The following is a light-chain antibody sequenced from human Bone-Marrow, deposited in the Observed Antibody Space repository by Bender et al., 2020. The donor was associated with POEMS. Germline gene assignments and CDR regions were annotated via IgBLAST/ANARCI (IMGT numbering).Light chain of an antibody. Sequence: QSALTQPASVSGSPGQSITISCTGTSSDVGGYGYVSWYQQHPGKAPKLMIYEVTKRPSGLSNRFSGSKSGNTASLTISGLQAEDEADYYCCSYADSSTLVLGTGTKVTVL. CDR1: SSDVGGYGY. CDR3: CSYADSSTLV. CDR2: EVT. V-gene: IGLV2-23*02. J-gene: IGLJ1*01.